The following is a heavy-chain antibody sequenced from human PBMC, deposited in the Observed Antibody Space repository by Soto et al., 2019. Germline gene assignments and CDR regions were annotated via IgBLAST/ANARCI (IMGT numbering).Heavy chain of an antibody. CDR1: GGTFSSYA. CDR2: IIPIFGTA. V-gene: IGHV1-69*13. J-gene: IGHJ3*02. Sequence: GASVKVSCKASGGTFSSYAISWVRQAPGQGLEWMGGIIPIFGTANYAQKFQGRVTITADESTSTAYMELSSLRSEDTAVYYCARDAQSEVGGDAFDIWGQGTMVTVSS. CDR3: ARDAQSEVGGDAFDI. D-gene: IGHD3-3*01.